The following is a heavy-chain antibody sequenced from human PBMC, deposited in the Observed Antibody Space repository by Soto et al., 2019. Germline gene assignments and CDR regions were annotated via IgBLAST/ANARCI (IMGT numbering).Heavy chain of an antibody. V-gene: IGHV4-59*08. CDR2: IYYSGST. J-gene: IGHJ4*02. CDR3: ARHRYSYGVYYFDY. CDR1: GGSISSYY. D-gene: IGHD5-18*01. Sequence: SETLSLTCTVSGGSISSYYWSWIRQPPGKGLECIGYIYYSGSTNYNPSLKSRVTISVDTSKNQFSLKLSSVTAADTAVYYCARHRYSYGVYYFDYWGQGTLVTVSS.